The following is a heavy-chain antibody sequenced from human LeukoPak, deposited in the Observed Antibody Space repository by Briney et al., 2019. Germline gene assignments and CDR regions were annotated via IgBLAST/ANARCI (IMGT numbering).Heavy chain of an antibody. D-gene: IGHD3-10*01. J-gene: IGHJ4*02. V-gene: IGHV3-33*01. Sequence: GRSLRLSCAASGFTFSSDGMHWVRQAPGKGLEWVAVIWYDGSNKYYADSVKGRFTISRDNSKNTMYLQMNSLRAEDTAVYYCARSWSGFGELLSYFDYWGQGTLVTVSS. CDR1: GFTFSSDG. CDR2: IWYDGSNK. CDR3: ARSWSGFGELLSYFDY.